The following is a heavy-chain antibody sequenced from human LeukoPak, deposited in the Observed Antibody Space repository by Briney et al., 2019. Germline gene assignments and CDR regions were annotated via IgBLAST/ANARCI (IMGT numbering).Heavy chain of an antibody. CDR2: IYYSGST. CDR1: SGSISTYY. CDR3: AKGIGRGEFPPPGALGI. D-gene: IGHD3-16*01. J-gene: IGHJ3*02. V-gene: IGHV4-59*08. Sequence: SETLSLTCTVSSGSISTYYWSWIRQPPGKGLEWIGDIYYSGSTNYNPSLKSRVTISVDTSKNQFSLNLSSVTAADTAVYNCAKGIGRGEFPPPGALGIWGQGTMVTVSS.